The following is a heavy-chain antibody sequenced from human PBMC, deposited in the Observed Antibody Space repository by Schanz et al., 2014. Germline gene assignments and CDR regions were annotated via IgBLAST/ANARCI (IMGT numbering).Heavy chain of an antibody. CDR1: GFTFSSYA. V-gene: IGHV3-23*01. D-gene: IGHD6-13*01. J-gene: IGHJ4*02. Sequence: DVQLLESGGGLVQPGGSLRLSCAASGFTFSSYAMSWVRQAPGKGLEWVSSISGDHRNTFYADSVKGRFTISRDNSKNTLYLQMNSLRVEDTAVYFCVSQTGSPNYWGQGTLVTVSS. CDR3: VSQTGSPNY. CDR2: ISGDHRNT.